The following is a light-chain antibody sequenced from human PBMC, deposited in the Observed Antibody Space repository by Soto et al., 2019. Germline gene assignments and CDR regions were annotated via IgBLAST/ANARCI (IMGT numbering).Light chain of an antibody. CDR3: CSFADFTYV. CDR1: SSDVGSYNL. V-gene: IGLV2-23*01. J-gene: IGLJ1*01. Sequence: QSVLTQPASMSGSPGQSITISCTGTSSDVGSYNLVSWYQQHPGKAPKLMIYEGSKRPSGVSNRFSGSKSGNTASLTISGLQAEDEADYYCCSFADFTYVFGTGTKVTVL. CDR2: EGS.